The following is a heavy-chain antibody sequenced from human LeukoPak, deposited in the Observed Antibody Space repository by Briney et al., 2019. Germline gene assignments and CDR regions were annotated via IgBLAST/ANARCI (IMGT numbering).Heavy chain of an antibody. J-gene: IGHJ4*02. CDR3: ARGTSYYDSSGSRPFDY. D-gene: IGHD3-22*01. Sequence: SETLSLTCTVSGGSISSSSYYWGWIRQPPGKELEWLGYIFYSGSTNYNPSLKSRVTISVDTSKNQFSLKLSSVTAADTAVYYCARGTSYYDSSGSRPFDYWGQGTLVTVSS. V-gene: IGHV4-61*05. CDR1: GGSISSSSYY. CDR2: IFYSGST.